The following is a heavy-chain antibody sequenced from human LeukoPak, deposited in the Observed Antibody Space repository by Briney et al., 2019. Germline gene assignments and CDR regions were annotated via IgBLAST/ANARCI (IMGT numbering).Heavy chain of an antibody. J-gene: IGHJ4*02. CDR2: ISSSSSTI. CDR3: ARDASSSGWYVDY. CDR1: GFIFGDYA. Sequence: GGSLRLSCTASGFIFGDYAMSWFRQAPGKGLEWVSYISSSSSTIYYADSVKGRFTISRDNAKNTLYLQMNSLRAEDTAVYYCARDASSSGWYVDYWGQGTLVTVSS. V-gene: IGHV3-48*01. D-gene: IGHD6-19*01.